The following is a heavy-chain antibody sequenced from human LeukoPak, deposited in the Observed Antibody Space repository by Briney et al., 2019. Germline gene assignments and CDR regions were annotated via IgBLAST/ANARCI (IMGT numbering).Heavy chain of an antibody. V-gene: IGHV3-23*01. J-gene: IGHJ3*02. CDR2: ISGSGGST. CDR3: ARDYILTGYYSSLNAFDI. CDR1: GFTFSTYA. Sequence: GGSLRLSCAASGFTFSTYAMSWVRQAPGKGLEWVSTISGSGGSTYYADSVKGRFTISRDNSKNTLYLQMNSLRAEDTALYHCARDYILTGYYSSLNAFDIWGQGTMVTVSS. D-gene: IGHD3-9*01.